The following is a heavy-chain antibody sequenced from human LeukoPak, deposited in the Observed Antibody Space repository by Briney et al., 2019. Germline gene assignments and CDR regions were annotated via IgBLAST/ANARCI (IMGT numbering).Heavy chain of an antibody. J-gene: IGHJ4*02. Sequence: GGSLRLSCAASGFTFSSYAMSWVRQAPGKGLEWVSSISGSGGNTYYADSVKGRFTISRDNSKNTLYMHMNSLRAEDTAVYYCAKLVTHFDYWGQGTLVTVSS. V-gene: IGHV3-23*01. CDR1: GFTFSSYA. D-gene: IGHD4-23*01. CDR2: ISGSGGNT. CDR3: AKLVTHFDY.